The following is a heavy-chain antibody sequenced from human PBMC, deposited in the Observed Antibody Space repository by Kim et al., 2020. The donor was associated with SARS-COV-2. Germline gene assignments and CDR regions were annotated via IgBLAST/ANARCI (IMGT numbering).Heavy chain of an antibody. J-gene: IGHJ6*02. CDR3: ARHFSNYYNSMDV. V-gene: IGHV3-7*01. CDR2: IKQDGSEK. CDR1: GFTFSSCW. D-gene: IGHD3-3*02. Sequence: GGSLRLSCAASGFTFSSCWMSWVRQAPGKGLEWVAVIKQDGSEKFYVDSVKGRFTISRDNARNSLDLQMNSLRAEDTAVYYCARHFSNYYNSMDVWGQGTTVTVSS.